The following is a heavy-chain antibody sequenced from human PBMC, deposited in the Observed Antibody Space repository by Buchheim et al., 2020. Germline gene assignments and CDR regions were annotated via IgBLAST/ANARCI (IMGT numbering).Heavy chain of an antibody. V-gene: IGHV3-11*05. D-gene: IGHD4-17*01. CDR2: ISSSSTFT. Sequence: QVQLVESGGALVKPGGSLRLSCAASGFTFSDYYMSWIRQAPGKGLEWVSYISSSSTFTNYVDSVKGRFTISRDNAKSSLYLKMNSLRAEDTAVYFCARDSLQDSGDLDGFDIWGQGT. CDR3: ARDSLQDSGDLDGFDI. CDR1: GFTFSDYY. J-gene: IGHJ3*02.